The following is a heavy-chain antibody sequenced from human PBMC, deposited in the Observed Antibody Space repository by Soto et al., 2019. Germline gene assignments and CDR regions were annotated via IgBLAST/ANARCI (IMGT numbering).Heavy chain of an antibody. J-gene: IGHJ6*03. Sequence: SETLCLTCTVAGGSISSYCGSWIRQPPGKGLEWIGYIYYSGSTNYNPSLKSRVTISVDTSKNQFSLKLSSVAAADTPVYYCARQGSSVGYYYHYYMDVWGKGTTVTVSS. CDR1: GGSISSYC. D-gene: IGHD6-6*01. V-gene: IGHV4-59*08. CDR2: IYYSGST. CDR3: ARQGSSVGYYYHYYMDV.